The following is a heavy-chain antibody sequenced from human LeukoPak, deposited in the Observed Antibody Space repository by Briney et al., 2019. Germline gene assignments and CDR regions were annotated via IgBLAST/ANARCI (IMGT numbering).Heavy chain of an antibody. CDR1: GFTFSRYW. CDR3: TRGGSPPEALGDAFDI. Sequence: GGSLRLSCAASGFTFSRYWMHWVRQAPGKGLVRVSRINSDGSSTIYADSVKGRFTISRDNAKSTLYLQMNSLRAEDTAVYYCTRGGSPPEALGDAFDIWGQGTMVTVSS. J-gene: IGHJ3*02. CDR2: INSDGSST. D-gene: IGHD1-26*01. V-gene: IGHV3-74*01.